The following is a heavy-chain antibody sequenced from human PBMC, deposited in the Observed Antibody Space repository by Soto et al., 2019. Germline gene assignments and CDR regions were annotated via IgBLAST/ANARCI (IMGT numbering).Heavy chain of an antibody. J-gene: IGHJ4*02. V-gene: IGHV4-34*01. CDR2: INHSGST. CDR1: GGSFSGYY. D-gene: IGHD6-13*01. Sequence: PSETLSLTCAVYGGSFSGYYWSWIRQPPGKGLEWIGEINHSGSTNYNPSLKSRVTISVDTSKNQFSLKLSSVTAADTAVYYCARGFWSIAAAGKGLDYWGQGTLVTVSS. CDR3: ARGFWSIAAAGKGLDY.